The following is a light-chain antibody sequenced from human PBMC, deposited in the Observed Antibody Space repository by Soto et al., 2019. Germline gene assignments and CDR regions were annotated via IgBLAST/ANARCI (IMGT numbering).Light chain of an antibody. Sequence: AIQMTQSPSSLSASVGDRVTITCRASQGIRNDLGWYQQKPGKAPKLLIYAASSLQSGAPSRFSGSGSGTDFTLTISSLQPDDFATYYCLQDYNYPWTFGQGTNVEIK. CDR1: QGIRND. CDR2: AAS. V-gene: IGKV1-6*01. CDR3: LQDYNYPWT. J-gene: IGKJ1*01.